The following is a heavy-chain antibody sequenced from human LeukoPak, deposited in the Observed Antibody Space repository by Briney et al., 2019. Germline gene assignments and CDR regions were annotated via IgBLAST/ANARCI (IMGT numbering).Heavy chain of an antibody. D-gene: IGHD3-22*01. V-gene: IGHV3-23*01. CDR1: GFTFSGYA. J-gene: IGHJ1*01. Sequence: GGSLRLSCAASGFTFSGYAMSWVRQAPGKGLEWVSVISGSGISTYNADSVKGRFTISRDNSKNTLYLQMNSLRAQEKALYYCAKADYYDSNTYRAQFFQHWGQGTLVTVSS. CDR2: ISGSGIST. CDR3: AKADYYDSNTYRAQFFQH.